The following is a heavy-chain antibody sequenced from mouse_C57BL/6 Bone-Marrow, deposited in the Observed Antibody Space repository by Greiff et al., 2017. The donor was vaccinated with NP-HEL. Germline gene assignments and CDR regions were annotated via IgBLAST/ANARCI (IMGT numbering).Heavy chain of an antibody. CDR2: ISSGGSYT. V-gene: IGHV5-6*01. CDR1: GFTFSSYG. CDR3: ARNYWYFDV. Sequence: DVHLVESGGDLVKPGGSLKLSCAASGFTFSSYGMSWVRQTPDKRLEWVATISSGGSYTYYPDSVKGRFTISRDNAKNTLYLQMSSLKSEDTAMYYCARNYWYFDVWGTGTTVTVSS. J-gene: IGHJ1*03.